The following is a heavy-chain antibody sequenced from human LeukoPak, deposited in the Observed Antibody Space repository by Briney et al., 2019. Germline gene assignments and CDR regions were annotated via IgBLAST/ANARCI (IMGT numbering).Heavy chain of an antibody. CDR3: ARDGNVPYYYDSSGYLDY. J-gene: IGHJ4*02. Sequence: ASVKVSCKASGCTFTSYYMHWVRQAPGQGLEWMGIINPSGGSTSYAQKFQGRVTMTRDMSTSTVYMELSSLRSEDTAVYYCARDGNVPYYYDSSGYLDYWGQGTLVTVSS. V-gene: IGHV1-46*01. D-gene: IGHD3-22*01. CDR2: INPSGGST. CDR1: GCTFTSYY.